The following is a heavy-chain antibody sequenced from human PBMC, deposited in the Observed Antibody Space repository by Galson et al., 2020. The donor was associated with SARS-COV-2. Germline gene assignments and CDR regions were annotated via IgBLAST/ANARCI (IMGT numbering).Heavy chain of an antibody. Sequence: SETLSLTCTVSGYSISSGYHWDWSRQPPGKGRVWMGSIYRTATTYYNPSLKGRVTISVDTSKNQFSLKLSSVTAADTAVYYCVRENWNPDYWGQGTLVTVSS. CDR1: GYSISSGYH. D-gene: IGHD1-1*01. J-gene: IGHJ4*02. V-gene: IGHV4-38-2*02. CDR2: IYRTATT. CDR3: VRENWNPDY.